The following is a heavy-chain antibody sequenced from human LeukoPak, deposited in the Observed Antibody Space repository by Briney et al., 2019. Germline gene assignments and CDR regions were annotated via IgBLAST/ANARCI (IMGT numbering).Heavy chain of an antibody. D-gene: IGHD1-1*01. V-gene: IGHV3-23*01. CDR3: AKGQELDDGVFDS. J-gene: IGHJ4*02. CDR1: GFTFSRIA. CDR2: ICSNGDTA. Sequence: GGFLRLSCAASGFTFSRIAMTWVRQAQGKGLEWVSTICSNGDTAYNAHSVRGRFAISRDNSKNALFLQMISLRVEDTAIYYCAKGQELDDGVFDSWGRGTFVTVS.